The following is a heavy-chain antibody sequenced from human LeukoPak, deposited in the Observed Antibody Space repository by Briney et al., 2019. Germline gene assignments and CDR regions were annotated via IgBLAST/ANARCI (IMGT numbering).Heavy chain of an antibody. J-gene: IGHJ5*02. CDR2: IYTSGST. Sequence: PSETLSLTCTVSGGSISSYYWSWIRQPAGKGLEWIGRIYTSGSTNYNPSLKSRVTMSVDTSKNQFSLKLSSVTAADTAVYYCARDFSTAYSTDWFDPWRQGTLVTVSS. V-gene: IGHV4-4*07. CDR1: GGSISSYY. CDR3: ARDFSTAYSTDWFDP. D-gene: IGHD6-13*01.